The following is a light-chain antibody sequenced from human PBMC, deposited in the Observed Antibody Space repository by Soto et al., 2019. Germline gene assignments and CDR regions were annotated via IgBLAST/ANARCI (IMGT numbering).Light chain of an antibody. J-gene: IGKJ4*01. V-gene: IGKV1-27*01. Sequence: DIQMTQSPSSLSASVGDRVTITCRASQGISNHFAWYQQKPGQGPTLLIYAASTLESGVPSRFSGSGSGADFTLTISSLQPEDVSNYYCQRNSSAPLTFGEGTKVEIK. CDR1: QGISNH. CDR2: AAS. CDR3: QRNSSAPLT.